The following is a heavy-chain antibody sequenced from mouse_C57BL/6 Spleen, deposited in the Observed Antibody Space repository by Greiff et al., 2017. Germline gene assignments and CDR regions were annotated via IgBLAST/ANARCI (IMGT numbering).Heavy chain of an antibody. CDR2: IYPGDGDT. CDR1: GYAFSSYW. CDR3: ARDGSSSLDY. V-gene: IGHV1-80*01. Sequence: VKLQESGAELVKPGASVKISCKASGYAFSSYWMNWVKQRPGKGLEWIGQIYPGDGDTNYNGKFKGKATLTADKSSSTAYMQLSSLTSEDAAVYFCARDGSSSLDYWGQGTTLTVSS. J-gene: IGHJ2*01. D-gene: IGHD1-1*01.